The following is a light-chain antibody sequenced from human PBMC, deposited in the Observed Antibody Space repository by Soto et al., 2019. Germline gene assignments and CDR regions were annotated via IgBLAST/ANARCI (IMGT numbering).Light chain of an antibody. V-gene: IGKV3-20*01. CDR2: GSS. CDR3: HQYGSSPPYT. J-gene: IGKJ2*01. Sequence: EVVLTQSPGTLSLSPGERSTLSCRGSQTIHNNYLAWYQQRPGQAPRLLIYGSSDRTTGIPDRFSSSGSGTDFTLTTSRLEHEDFAVYYCHQYGSSPPYTFGQGTKLEI. CDR1: QTIHNNY.